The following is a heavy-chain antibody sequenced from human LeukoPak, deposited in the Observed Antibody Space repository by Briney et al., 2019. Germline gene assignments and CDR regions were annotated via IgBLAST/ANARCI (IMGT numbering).Heavy chain of an antibody. CDR2: INPNSGGT. V-gene: IGHV1-2*02. J-gene: IGHJ4*02. D-gene: IGHD3-10*01. CDR1: GYTFTGYY. Sequence: ASVKVSCKASGYTFTGYYIHWVRQAPGQGLEWMGWINPNSGGTNYAQKFQGRVTMTRDTSISTAYMELSRLRSDDTAVYYCARGKRLWFGELYYWGQGTLVTVSS. CDR3: ARGKRLWFGELYY.